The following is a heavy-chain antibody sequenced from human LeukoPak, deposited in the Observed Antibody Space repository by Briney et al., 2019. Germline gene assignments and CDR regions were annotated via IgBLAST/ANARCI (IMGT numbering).Heavy chain of an antibody. CDR3: VRGFRGGPFDC. D-gene: IGHD3-10*01. J-gene: IGHJ4*02. CDR2: IDRKGGST. CDR1: GFTFDDYG. Sequence: GGSLRLSCAASGFTFDDYGMSWGRQPPGKGLEWVSGIDRKGGSTSFADSVKGRFTISRDNARNSLFMQMSSLRAEDTAFYYCVRGFRGGPFDCWGQGTLVTVSS. V-gene: IGHV3-20*04.